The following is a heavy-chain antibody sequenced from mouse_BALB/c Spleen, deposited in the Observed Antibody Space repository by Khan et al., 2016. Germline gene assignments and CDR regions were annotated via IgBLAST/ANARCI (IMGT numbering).Heavy chain of an antibody. CDR2: ISYSGST. Sequence: EVQLQESGPGLVKPSQSLSLTCTVTGYSITSDYAWNWIRQFPGNKLEWMGYISYSGSTSYNQSIKSRISINRDTSKNQLFLQLNSVTTEDTASYYCARGRYSGSRGYFDVWGAGTTVTVSS. D-gene: IGHD1-1*01. J-gene: IGHJ1*01. CDR3: ARGRYSGSRGYFDV. CDR1: GYSITSDYA. V-gene: IGHV3-2*02.